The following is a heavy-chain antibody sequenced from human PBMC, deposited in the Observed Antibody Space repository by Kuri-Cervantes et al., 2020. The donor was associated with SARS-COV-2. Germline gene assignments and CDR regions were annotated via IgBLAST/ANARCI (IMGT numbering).Heavy chain of an antibody. Sequence: ESLKISCTVSGGSISSHYWSWIRQPPGKGLEWIGYIYYSGSTNYNPSLKSRVTISVDTSKNQFSLKLSSVTAADTAVYYCARHYYGSGSYDNWGSFDYWGQGTLVTVSS. CDR1: GGSISSHY. D-gene: IGHD3-10*01. J-gene: IGHJ4*02. CDR2: IYYSGST. CDR3: ARHYYGSGSYDNWGSFDY. V-gene: IGHV4-59*08.